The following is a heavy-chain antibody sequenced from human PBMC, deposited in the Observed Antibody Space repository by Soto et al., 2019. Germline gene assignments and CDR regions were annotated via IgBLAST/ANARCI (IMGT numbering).Heavy chain of an antibody. Sequence: PGGSLRLSCAASGFNFDNFTMHWVRQAPGKGLELVSGIGWNTGNIAYENSVVDRFTISRDNAKKTLYLQMDSLRSEDTAVYYFAKARRGYRYSDFDPWGQGTLVTVSS. CDR3: AKARRGYRYSDFDP. CDR1: GFNFDNFT. V-gene: IGHV3-9*01. CDR2: IGWNTGNI. D-gene: IGHD5-18*01. J-gene: IGHJ5*02.